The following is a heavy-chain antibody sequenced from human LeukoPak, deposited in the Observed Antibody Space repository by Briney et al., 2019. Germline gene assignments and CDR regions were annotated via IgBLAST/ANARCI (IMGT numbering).Heavy chain of an antibody. D-gene: IGHD1-26*01. J-gene: IGHJ3*02. CDR1: GYTFTSYA. CDR3: ARYVGATDAFDI. CDR2: INAGNGNT. Sequence: ASVKVSCKASGYTFTSYAMHWVRQAPGQRLEWMGWINAGNGNTKYSQKFQGRVTITRDTSASTAYMELSSLRSEDTAVYYCARYVGATDAFDIWGQGTMVTVSS. V-gene: IGHV1-3*01.